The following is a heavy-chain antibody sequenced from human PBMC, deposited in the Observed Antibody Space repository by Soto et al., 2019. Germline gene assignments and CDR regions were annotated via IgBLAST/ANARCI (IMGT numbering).Heavy chain of an antibody. CDR2: VKSKTDGGTT. V-gene: IGHV3-15*01. Sequence: EVQLVESGGGLVKPGGSLRLSCVASGFTFTNALMTWVRQAPGKGLEWVGRVKSKTDGGTTDYGAPVKGRFTISRDDLERTLYLQMSSLNIEDTAVYYCTTGFPGRDYWGQGTLVTVSS. CDR3: TTGFPGRDY. D-gene: IGHD3-10*01. CDR1: GFTFTNAL. J-gene: IGHJ4*02.